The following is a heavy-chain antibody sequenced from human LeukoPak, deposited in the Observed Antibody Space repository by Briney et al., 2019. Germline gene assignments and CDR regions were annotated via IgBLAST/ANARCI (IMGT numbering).Heavy chain of an antibody. D-gene: IGHD5-18*01. CDR2: ISYDGSNK. J-gene: IGHJ4*02. CDR1: GFTFSGYP. CDR3: AKDEDTAMVSAY. V-gene: IGHV3-30-3*02. Sequence: PGGSLRLSCAASGFTFSGYPIHWVRQAPGKGLEWVAVISYDGSNKYYTDSVKGRFTISRDNSKNTLYLQMNSLRAEDTAVYYCAKDEDTAMVSAYWGQGTLVTVSS.